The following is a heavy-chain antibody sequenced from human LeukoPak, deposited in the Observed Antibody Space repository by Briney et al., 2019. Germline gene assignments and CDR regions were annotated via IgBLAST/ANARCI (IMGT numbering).Heavy chain of an antibody. D-gene: IGHD1-26*01. V-gene: IGHV3-30*02. Sequence: GGSLRLSCAASGFTFSSYGMHWVRQAPGKGLEWVAFIRYDGSNKYYADSVKGRFTISRDNAKNSLYLQMNSLRAEDTAVYYCARSLVGATFDYYYYMDVWGKGTTVTVSS. CDR1: GFTFSSYG. J-gene: IGHJ6*03. CDR2: IRYDGSNK. CDR3: ARSLVGATFDYYYYMDV.